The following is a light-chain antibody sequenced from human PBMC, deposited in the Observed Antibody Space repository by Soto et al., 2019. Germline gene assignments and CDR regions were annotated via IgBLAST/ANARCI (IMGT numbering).Light chain of an antibody. CDR1: QDISNY. Sequence: DIQMTQSPSSLSASVGDRVTITCQASQDISNYLNWYQQKPGKAPKLLIYDASNLETGVPSRFSGSGSGTDFTFTISTLQPEDIATYYSQQYANPPLTFAGGTKVELK. CDR2: DAS. V-gene: IGKV1-33*01. CDR3: QQYANPPLT. J-gene: IGKJ4*01.